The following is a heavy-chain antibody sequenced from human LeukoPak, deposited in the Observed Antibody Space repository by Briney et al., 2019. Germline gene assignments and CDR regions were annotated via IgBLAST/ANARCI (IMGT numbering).Heavy chain of an antibody. J-gene: IGHJ3*02. D-gene: IGHD3-16*02. Sequence: GRSLRLSCAASGFTFSSYAMHWVRQAPGKGLEWVSSISSSSYIYYADSVKGRFTISRDNAKNSLYLQMNSLRAEDTAVYYCARDSTYDYVWGSYRPHAFDIWGQGTMVTVSS. CDR2: ISSSSYI. CDR3: ARDSTYDYVWGSYRPHAFDI. V-gene: IGHV3-21*01. CDR1: GFTFSSYA.